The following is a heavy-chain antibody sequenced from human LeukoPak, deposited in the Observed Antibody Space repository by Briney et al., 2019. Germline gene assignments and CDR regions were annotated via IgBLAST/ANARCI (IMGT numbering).Heavy chain of an antibody. CDR1: GFTFSNAW. CDR3: TTPKLLPWSSSHDY. V-gene: IGHV3-15*01. Sequence: GGSLGLSCAASGFTFSNAWMSWVRQAPGKGLEWVGRIKSKTDGGTTDYAAPVKGRFTISRDDSKNTLYLQMNSLKTEDTAVYYCTTPKLLPWSSSHDYWGQGTLITVSS. D-gene: IGHD2-15*01. J-gene: IGHJ4*02. CDR2: IKSKTDGGTT.